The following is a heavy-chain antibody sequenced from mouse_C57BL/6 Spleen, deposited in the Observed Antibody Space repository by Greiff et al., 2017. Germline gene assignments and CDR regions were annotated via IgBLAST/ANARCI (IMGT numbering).Heavy chain of an antibody. CDR2: INPNNGGT. J-gene: IGHJ3*01. D-gene: IGHD1-1*01. V-gene: IGHV1-18*01. Sequence: VQLKESGPELVKPGASVKIPCKASGYTFTDYNMDWVKQSHGKSLEWIGDINPNNGGTIYNQKFKGKATLTVDKSSSTAYMELRSLTSEDTAVYYCARGDYGSSPSWFAYWGQGTLVTVSA. CDR3: ARGDYGSSPSWFAY. CDR1: GYTFTDYN.